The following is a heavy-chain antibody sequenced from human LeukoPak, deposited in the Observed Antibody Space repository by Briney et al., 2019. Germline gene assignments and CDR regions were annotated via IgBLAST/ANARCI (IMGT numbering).Heavy chain of an antibody. CDR2: INPSGTT. D-gene: IGHD6-6*01. J-gene: IGHJ4*02. CDR3: ARSYSSWKYFDY. V-gene: IGHV4-34*01. CDR1: GESFSSHY. Sequence: SETLSLTCGVYGESFSSHYWNWVRQPPGKGLEWIAEINPSGTTVNNPSLKSRITMSVDTSKNQFPLNLSSVTAADTAVYYCARSYSSWKYFDYWGQGTLVSVSS.